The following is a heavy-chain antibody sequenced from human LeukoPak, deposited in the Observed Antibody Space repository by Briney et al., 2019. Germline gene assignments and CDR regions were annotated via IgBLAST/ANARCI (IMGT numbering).Heavy chain of an antibody. CDR2: IYYSGST. D-gene: IGHD2/OR15-2a*01. Sequence: SETLSLTCTVSGGSISNGGYYWSWIRQHPGKGLEWIGYIYYSGSTYYNPSLKSRVTISVDTSKNQFSLKLRSLTDADTAVYYCARGSFLNYFDYWGQGTLVTVSS. CDR1: GGSISNGGYY. V-gene: IGHV4-31*03. J-gene: IGHJ4*02. CDR3: ARGSFLNYFDY.